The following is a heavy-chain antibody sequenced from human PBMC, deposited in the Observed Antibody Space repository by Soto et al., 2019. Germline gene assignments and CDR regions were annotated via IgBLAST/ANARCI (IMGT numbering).Heavy chain of an antibody. CDR1: GYTFTSYY. V-gene: IGHV1-46*01. CDR2: INPSGGST. CDR3: ARVRPSGFGMDV. J-gene: IGHJ6*02. Sequence: GASVKVSCKASGYTFTSYYMHWLRQAPGQGLEWMGIINPSGGSTSYAQKFQGRVTMTRDTSTSTVYMELSSLRSEDTAVYYCARVRPSGFGMDVWGQGTTVTVSS. D-gene: IGHD6-25*01.